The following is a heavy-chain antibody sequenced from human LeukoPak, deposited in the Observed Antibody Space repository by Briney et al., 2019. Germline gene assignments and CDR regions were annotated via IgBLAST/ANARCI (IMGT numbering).Heavy chain of an antibody. CDR2: INHSGST. CDR1: GGSFSGYY. D-gene: IGHD2-2*01. CDR3: ARERCSSTSCYRGWFDP. J-gene: IGHJ5*02. Sequence: SETLSLTCAVYGGSFSGYYWSWVRQPPEKGLEWIGEINHSGSTNYNPSLKSRVTISVDTSKNQFSLELTSVTAADTAVYYCARERCSSTSCYRGWFDPWGQGTLVTVSS. V-gene: IGHV4-34*01.